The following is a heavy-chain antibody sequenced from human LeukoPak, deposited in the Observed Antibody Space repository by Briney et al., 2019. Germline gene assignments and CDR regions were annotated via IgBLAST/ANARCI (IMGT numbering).Heavy chain of an antibody. D-gene: IGHD5-18*01. CDR2: INHSGST. CDR1: GGSFSGYY. CDR3: ARERGRGYSYGS. J-gene: IGHJ4*02. V-gene: IGHV4-34*01. Sequence: PSETLSLTCAVYGGSFSGYYWSWIRQPPGKGLEWIGEINHSGSTNCNPSLKSRVTISVDTSKNQFSLKLSSVTAADTAVYYCARERGRGYSYGSWGQGTLVTVSS.